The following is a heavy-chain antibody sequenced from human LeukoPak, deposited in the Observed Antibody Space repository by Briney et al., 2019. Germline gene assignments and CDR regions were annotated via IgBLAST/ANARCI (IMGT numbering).Heavy chain of an antibody. CDR1: GGSVRSYH. V-gene: IGHV4-59*02. CDR2: IHNSGGT. CDR3: VRDWEGFNFDI. Sequence: SETLSLTCTVCGGSVRSYHWSWIRQSPGEGLEWIAYIHNSGGTRYNPSLQSRVTMSVDTSKNQFSLKLRSVTAADTAVYYCVRDWEGFNFDIWGQGTMVTVSS. J-gene: IGHJ3*02. D-gene: IGHD1-26*01.